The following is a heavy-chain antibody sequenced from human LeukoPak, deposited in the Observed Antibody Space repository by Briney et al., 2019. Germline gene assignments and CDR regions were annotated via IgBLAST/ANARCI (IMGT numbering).Heavy chain of an antibody. J-gene: IGHJ6*03. Sequence: GGSLRLSCAASGFSFSSYGMSWVRQAPGKGLEWVPAISSTGGTTYYADSVKGRFTISRDNSKNTLYLQMNSLRAEDTAIYYCAKNGDRGAYCSGGSCYPYYYYYMDVWGKGTTVTISS. CDR1: GFSFSSYG. D-gene: IGHD2-15*01. CDR3: AKNGDRGAYCSGGSCYPYYYYYMDV. CDR2: ISSTGGTT. V-gene: IGHV3-23*01.